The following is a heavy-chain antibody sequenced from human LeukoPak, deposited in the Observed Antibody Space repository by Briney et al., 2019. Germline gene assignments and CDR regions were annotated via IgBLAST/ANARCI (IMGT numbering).Heavy chain of an antibody. Sequence: SETLSLTCAVYGGSFRGYYWSWIRQPPGKGLEWIGEINHSGSTNYNPSLKSRVTISVDTSKNQFSLKLSSVTAADTAVYYCARRGALYDSSGFDYWGQEPWSPSPQ. D-gene: IGHD3-22*01. CDR3: ARRGALYDSSGFDY. CDR2: INHSGST. CDR1: GGSFRGYY. V-gene: IGHV4-34*01. J-gene: IGHJ4*01.